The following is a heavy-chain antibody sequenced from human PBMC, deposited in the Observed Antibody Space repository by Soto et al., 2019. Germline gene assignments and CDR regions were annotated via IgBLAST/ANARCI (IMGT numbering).Heavy chain of an antibody. CDR1: GYTFIAYY. CDR3: ARVGDFARELVA. J-gene: IGHJ5*02. CDR2: INPNSGVT. V-gene: IGHV1-2*02. D-gene: IGHD1-7*01. Sequence: ASVKVPCKASGYTFIAYYMHWVRQAPGQGLEWMGWINPNSGVTNYAQKFQDRVTLTRDTSISTASMELDRLKSDDTAVYYCARVGDFARELVAWGQGTLVTVSS.